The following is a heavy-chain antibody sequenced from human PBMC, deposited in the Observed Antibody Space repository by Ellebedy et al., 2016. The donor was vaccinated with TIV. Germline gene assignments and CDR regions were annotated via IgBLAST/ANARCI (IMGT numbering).Heavy chain of an antibody. D-gene: IGHD1/OR15-1a*01. CDR1: GFTFSAYS. CDR2: ISNYIRYI. Sequence: GESLKISCAASGFTFSAYSMNWVRQAPGKGLEWVSSISNYIRYIYYADSVKGRFTISRDNAKNTLFLQMNSLREEDTALYYSARGRGTTAFRSHTFDIWGQGTMVTVSS. J-gene: IGHJ3*02. CDR3: ARGRGTTAFRSHTFDI. V-gene: IGHV3-21*01.